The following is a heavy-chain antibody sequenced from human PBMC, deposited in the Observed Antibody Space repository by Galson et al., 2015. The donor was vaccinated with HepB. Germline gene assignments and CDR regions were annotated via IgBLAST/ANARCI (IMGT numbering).Heavy chain of an antibody. V-gene: IGHV3-23*01. J-gene: IGHJ4*02. D-gene: IGHD6-19*01. CDR3: ANLGPYSGRATRGDF. CDR1: GFTFSTYA. Sequence: SLRLSCAASGFTFSTYAMSWVRQAPGKGLEWVSALSTTGYTTYYADSVKGRFTISRDNSKNTLYLQMDSLRAGDTAVYYCANLGPYSGRATRGDFWGQGTLVIVSS. CDR2: LSTTGYTT.